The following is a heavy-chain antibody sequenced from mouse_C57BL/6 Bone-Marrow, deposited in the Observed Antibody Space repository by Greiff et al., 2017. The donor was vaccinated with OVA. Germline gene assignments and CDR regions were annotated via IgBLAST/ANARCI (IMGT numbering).Heavy chain of an antibody. CDR3: ARYYYGTPYYCDY. CDR2: IRYSGST. Sequence: VQLQQSGPGLAKPSQTLSLTCSVTGYSITSDYWNWIRKFPGTKLEYMGYIRYSGSTYYNPSPKSQISITRDTSKNQYYLQLNTVTTTDTATSYCARYYYGTPYYCDYWGQGTTLTVSS. J-gene: IGHJ2*01. D-gene: IGHD1-1*01. V-gene: IGHV3-8*01. CDR1: GYSITSDY.